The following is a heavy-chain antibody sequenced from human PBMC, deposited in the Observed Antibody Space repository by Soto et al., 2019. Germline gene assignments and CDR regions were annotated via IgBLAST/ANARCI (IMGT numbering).Heavy chain of an antibody. CDR2: ISGSGGST. V-gene: IGHV3-23*01. CDR3: AKDGPPIVVVVADTQNWFDP. J-gene: IGHJ5*02. CDR1: GFTFSSYA. D-gene: IGHD2-15*01. Sequence: VQLLESGGGLVQPGGSLRLSCAASGFTFSSYAMSWVRQAPGKGLEWVSAISGSGGSTYYADSVKGRFTISRDNSKSTLYLQMNSLRAADTAVYYCAKDGPPIVVVVADTQNWFDPWGQGPLVTVSS.